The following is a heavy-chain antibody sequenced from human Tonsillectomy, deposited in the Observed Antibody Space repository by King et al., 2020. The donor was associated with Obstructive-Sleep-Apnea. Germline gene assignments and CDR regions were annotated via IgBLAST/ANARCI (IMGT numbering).Heavy chain of an antibody. D-gene: IGHD6-19*01. V-gene: IGHV3-30*18. CDR1: GFTFSSYD. CDR3: AKEPLYSSGWTSYYYYYGMDV. J-gene: IGHJ6*02. CDR2: ISYDGSNK. Sequence: VQLVESGGGVVQPGRSLRLSCAASGFTFSSYDMHWVRQAPGKGLEWGAVISYDGSNKYYADSVKGRFTISRDNSKNTLYLQMNSLRAEDTAVYYCAKEPLYSSGWTSYYYYYGMDVWGQGTPVTVSS.